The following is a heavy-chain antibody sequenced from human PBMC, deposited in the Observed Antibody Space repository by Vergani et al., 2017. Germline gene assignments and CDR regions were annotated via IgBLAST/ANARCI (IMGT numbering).Heavy chain of an antibody. J-gene: IGHJ3*02. CDR2: IYAGDSDV. V-gene: IGHV5-51*03. CDR1: GYSITNYW. D-gene: IGHD2-2*01. Sequence: EVQLVQSGAEVKKPGESLKISCQGSGYSITNYWIAWVRQRPGKGLEWMGIIYAGDSDVRYSPSFQGQVTMSVDKSLSTAYLQWSSLKASDTAMYYCASHCSSISCQSAGAFDIWGQGTMVTVSS. CDR3: ASHCSSISCQSAGAFDI.